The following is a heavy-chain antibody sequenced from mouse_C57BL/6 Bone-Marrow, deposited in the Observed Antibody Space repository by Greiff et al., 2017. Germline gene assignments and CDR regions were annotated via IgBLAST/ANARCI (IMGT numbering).Heavy chain of an antibody. CDR3: AKIGDSYYAMDY. J-gene: IGHJ4*01. D-gene: IGHD3-1*01. CDR2: IWRGGST. Sequence: VQGVESGPGLVQPSQSLSITCTVSGFSLTSYGVHWVRQSPGKGLEWLGVIWRGGSTDYNAAFMSRLSITKDNSKSQVFFKMNSLQADDTAIYYCAKIGDSYYAMDYWGQGTSVTVSS. V-gene: IGHV2-5*01. CDR1: GFSLTSYG.